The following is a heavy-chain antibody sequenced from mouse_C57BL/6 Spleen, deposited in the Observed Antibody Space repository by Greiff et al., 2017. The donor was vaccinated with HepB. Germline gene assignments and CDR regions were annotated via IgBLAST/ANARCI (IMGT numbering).Heavy chain of an antibody. D-gene: IGHD2-1*01. CDR2: ISYDGSN. Sequence: EVKLMESGPGLVKPSQSLSLTCSVTGYSITSGYYWNWIRQFPGNKLEWMGYISYDGSNNYNPSLKNRISITRDTSKNQFFLKLNSVTTEDTATYYCARAGGNYGLDAMDYWGQGTSVTVSS. CDR1: GYSITSGYY. V-gene: IGHV3-6*01. CDR3: ARAGGNYGLDAMDY. J-gene: IGHJ4*01.